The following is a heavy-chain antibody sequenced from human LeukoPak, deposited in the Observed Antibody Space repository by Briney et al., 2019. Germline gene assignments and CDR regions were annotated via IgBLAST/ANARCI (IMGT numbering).Heavy chain of an antibody. J-gene: IGHJ6*02. CDR1: GGSISSGSYY. D-gene: IGHD1-14*01. Sequence: SETLSLTCTVSGGSISSGSYYWNWIRQPAGKGLGWIGLIYTSGSTNYNPSLKSRVTISVDTSKNQFSLKLSSVTAADTAVYYCARHNQYYYYGMDVWGQGTTVTVSS. V-gene: IGHV4-61*02. CDR2: IYTSGST. CDR3: ARHNQYYYYGMDV.